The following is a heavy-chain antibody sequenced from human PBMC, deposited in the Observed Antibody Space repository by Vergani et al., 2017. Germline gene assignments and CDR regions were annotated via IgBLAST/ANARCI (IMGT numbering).Heavy chain of an antibody. CDR3: ARQNPYGSAHVDF. V-gene: IGHV4-38-2*01. Sequence: QVDLQESGPGLVKSSETLSLNCAVSGYSVGSGYYWGWIRQPPGRGLVCIGCVHRKGNTYYTSSLRSRATISREKSKHQFSPRLTSVTAADTAVYYCARQNPYGSAHVDFWGRGVLVTVSA. D-gene: IGHD3-10*01. CDR1: GYSVGSGYY. J-gene: IGHJ4*02. CDR2: VHRKGNT.